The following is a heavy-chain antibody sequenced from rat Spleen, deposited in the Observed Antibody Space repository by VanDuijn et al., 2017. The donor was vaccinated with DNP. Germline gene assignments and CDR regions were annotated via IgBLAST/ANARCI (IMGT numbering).Heavy chain of an antibody. CDR2: ISYDGGST. CDR1: GFTFSDYY. CDR3: ARHDYSSYAYFDY. J-gene: IGHJ2*01. D-gene: IGHD1-2*01. Sequence: EVQLVESGGGLVQPGRSLKLSCAASGFTFSDYYMAWVRQAPTKGLEWVAYISYDGGSTYYGDSVKGRFTISRDNAKSTLYLKMNSLRSEDMATYYGARHDYSSYAYFDYWGQGVMVTVSS. V-gene: IGHV5-22*01.